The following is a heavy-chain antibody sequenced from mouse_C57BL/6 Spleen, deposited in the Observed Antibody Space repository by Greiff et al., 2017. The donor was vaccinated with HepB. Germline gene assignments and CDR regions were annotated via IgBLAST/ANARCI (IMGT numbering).Heavy chain of an antibody. D-gene: IGHD1-1*01. CDR1: GYTFTDHT. CDR2: IYPRDGST. V-gene: IGHV1-78*01. Sequence: VQLQHSDAELVKPGASVKISCKVSGYTFTDHTIHWMKQRPEQGLEWIGYIYPRDGSTKYNEKFKGKATLTADKSSSTAYMQLNSLTSEDSAVYFCARSNYYGSSYLAWFAYWGQGTLVTVSA. CDR3: ARSNYYGSSYLAWFAY. J-gene: IGHJ3*01.